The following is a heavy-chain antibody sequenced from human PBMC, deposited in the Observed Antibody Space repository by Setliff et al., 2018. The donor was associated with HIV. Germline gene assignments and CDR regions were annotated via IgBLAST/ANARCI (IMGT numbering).Heavy chain of an antibody. V-gene: IGHV4-61*02. D-gene: IGHD3-10*01. Sequence: PSETLSLTCTVSGGSISSRSYYWSWLRQPAGKGLEWIGRIYSNGNTDYNPSLKSRVTISEDTSKNQFSLKVNSVTAADTAMYYCARDNAYYYGSGSHRYYAMDVWGRGTTVTVSS. CDR3: ARDNAYYYGSGSHRYYAMDV. J-gene: IGHJ6*02. CDR1: GGSISSRSYY. CDR2: IYSNGNT.